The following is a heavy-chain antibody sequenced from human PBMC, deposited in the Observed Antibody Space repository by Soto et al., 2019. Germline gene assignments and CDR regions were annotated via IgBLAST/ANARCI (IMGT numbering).Heavy chain of an antibody. D-gene: IGHD3-9*01. V-gene: IGHV3-73*01. CDR3: TRDRDYEILTGYYDAFDI. Sequence: GGSLRLSCAASGFTFSGSAMHWVRQASGKGLEWVGRIRSKANSYATAYAASVKGRFTISRDDSKNTAYLQMNSLKTENAAVYYCTRDRDYEILTGYYDAFDIWGQGTMVTASS. CDR1: GFTFSGSA. CDR2: IRSKANSYAT. J-gene: IGHJ3*02.